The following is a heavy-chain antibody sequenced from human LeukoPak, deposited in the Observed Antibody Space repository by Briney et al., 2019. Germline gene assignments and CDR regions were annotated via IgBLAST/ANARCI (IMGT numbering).Heavy chain of an antibody. CDR3: AGGGKNWNDVGSLDY. CDR2: IYYSGST. CDR1: DGSISSDGYY. V-gene: IGHV4-31*03. Sequence: SETLSLTCTVSDGSISSDGYYWNWIRQHPGKGLEWIGYIYYSGSTYYNPSLKSRVTISVDTSKNQFSLKLSSVTAADTAVYYCAGGGKNWNDVGSLDYWGQGTLVTVSS. J-gene: IGHJ4*02. D-gene: IGHD1-1*01.